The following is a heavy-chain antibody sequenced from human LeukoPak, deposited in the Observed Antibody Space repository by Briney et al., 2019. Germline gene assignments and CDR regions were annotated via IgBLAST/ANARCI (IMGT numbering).Heavy chain of an antibody. CDR1: GFTFSNYE. D-gene: IGHD4-23*01. J-gene: IGHJ4*02. Sequence: PAGGSLRLSCAASGFTFSNYEMHWVRQAPGKGLEWVSYISSSGSDIYYADSVKGRFTISRDNAKNSLYLHMNSLRAEDTAVYYCARDYGGSSPFDYWGQGTLVTVSS. CDR3: ARDYGGSSPFDY. V-gene: IGHV3-48*03. CDR2: ISSSGSDI.